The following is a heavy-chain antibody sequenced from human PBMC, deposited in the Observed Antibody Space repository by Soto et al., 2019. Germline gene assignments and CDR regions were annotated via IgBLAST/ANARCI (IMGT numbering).Heavy chain of an antibody. CDR1: GYTFTIYG. J-gene: IGHJ6*02. CDR2: ISGYNGDT. Sequence: ASVKVSCKASGYTFTIYGISWVRQAPGQGLEWMGWISGYNGDTNYAQKFQDRVSMTIDTSTGTAYMELRSLTSDDTAIYYCAKNGQPPYYYYGLDVWGQGTKVTVSS. CDR3: AKNGQPPYYYYGLDV. D-gene: IGHD2-8*01. V-gene: IGHV1-18*01.